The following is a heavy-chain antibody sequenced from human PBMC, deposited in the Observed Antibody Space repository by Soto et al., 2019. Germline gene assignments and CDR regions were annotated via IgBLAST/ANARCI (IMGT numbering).Heavy chain of an antibody. CDR2: IYHSGST. CDR3: AALGTYVYDTSDTTFDP. V-gene: IGHV4-4*02. CDR1: GGSISRSNW. J-gene: IGHJ5*02. Sequence: SETLSLTCAVSGGSISRSNWWSWVRQPPGKGLEWIGEIYHSGSTNYHPSLKSRVTISVDKSKNQFSLKLSSVTAADTAVYYCAALGTYVYDTSDTTFDPWGQGTLVTVS. D-gene: IGHD3-22*01.